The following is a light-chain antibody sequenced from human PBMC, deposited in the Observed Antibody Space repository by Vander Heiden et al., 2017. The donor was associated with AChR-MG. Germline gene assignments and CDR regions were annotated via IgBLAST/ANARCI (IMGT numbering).Light chain of an antibody. Sequence: IQITQSPSTLSASVGDRVTITCRASPSLSSWWAWYQQQPGKAPKLLIYTASTVQTGAPSRFSCYRSGAESTLTISILQPDDFATYYCQQYDTYLYTFGQGTKLEIK. J-gene: IGKJ2*01. CDR1: PSLSSW. V-gene: IGKV1-5*03. CDR2: TAS. CDR3: QQYDTYLYT.